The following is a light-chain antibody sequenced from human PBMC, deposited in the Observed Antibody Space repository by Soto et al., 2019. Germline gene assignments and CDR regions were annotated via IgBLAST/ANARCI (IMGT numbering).Light chain of an antibody. CDR2: GAF. CDR1: HTLSSF. J-gene: IGKJ2*01. V-gene: IGKV1-39*01. Sequence: DIQMTQSPSSLSASVGDRVTITCRASHTLSSFLNWYQQKRGKPPTLLIYGAFNLRSGVPSRFAGSGGGAEFRLTISSLQPGDFATYYCQQTYSPPFTFGQGTSLELK. CDR3: QQTYSPPFT.